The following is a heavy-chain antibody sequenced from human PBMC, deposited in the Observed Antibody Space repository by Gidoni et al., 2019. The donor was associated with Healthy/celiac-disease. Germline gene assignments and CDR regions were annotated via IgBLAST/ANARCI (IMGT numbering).Heavy chain of an antibody. D-gene: IGHD6-19*01. CDR1: GYTFTSYD. Sequence: QVQLVQSGAEVKKPGASVKVSCKASGYTFTSYDINWVRQATGQGLEWMGWMNPNSGNTCYAQKFQGRVTMTRNTSISTAYMELSSLRSEDTAVYYCASPISRQWLVQFHGGHDAFDIWGQGTMVTVSS. CDR3: ASPISRQWLVQFHGGHDAFDI. V-gene: IGHV1-8*01. CDR2: MNPNSGNT. J-gene: IGHJ3*02.